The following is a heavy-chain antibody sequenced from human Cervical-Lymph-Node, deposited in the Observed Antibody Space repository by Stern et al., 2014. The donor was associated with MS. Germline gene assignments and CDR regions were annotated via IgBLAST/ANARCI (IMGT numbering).Heavy chain of an antibody. CDR2: IFPDDSDT. D-gene: IGHD6-19*01. Sequence: VQLVQYGAEVKKPGESLKISCKGYGYSFTTFWIGWVRQMPGKGLEWIGIIFPDDSDTRYSPSFQGQVNISADKSTDTAYLQWSSLKASDTATYYCARPLGSGWTAGWYYWGQGTRVTVSS. CDR1: GYSFTTFW. CDR3: ARPLGSGWTAGWYY. V-gene: IGHV5-51*03. J-gene: IGHJ4*02.